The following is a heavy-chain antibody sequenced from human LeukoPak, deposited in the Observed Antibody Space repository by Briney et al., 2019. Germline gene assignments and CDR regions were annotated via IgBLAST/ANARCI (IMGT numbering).Heavy chain of an antibody. CDR2: INPSGGST. V-gene: IGHV1-46*01. CDR3: AREGDLAVAGTAFDI. CDR1: GGTFSSYA. Sequence: ASVKVSCKASGGTFSSYAISWVRQAPGQGLEWMGIINPSGGSTRYAQKLQGRVTMTGDTSTSTVYMELNSLRSEDTAVYYCAREGDLAVAGTAFDIWGQGTMVTVFS. J-gene: IGHJ3*02. D-gene: IGHD6-19*01.